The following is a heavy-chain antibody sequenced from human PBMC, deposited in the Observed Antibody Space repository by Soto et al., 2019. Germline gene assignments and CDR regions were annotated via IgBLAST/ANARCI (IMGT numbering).Heavy chain of an antibody. CDR3: ARLGRGDYDFWSDYYSWFDP. CDR2: IYYSGST. V-gene: IGHV4-39*01. D-gene: IGHD3-3*01. J-gene: IGHJ5*02. Sequence: SETLSLTCTVSGGSISSSSYYWGWIRQPPGKGLEWIGSIYYSGSTYYNPSLKSRVTISVDTSRNQFSLKLSSVTAADTAVYYCARLGRGDYDFWSDYYSWFDPWGQGTLVTVSS. CDR1: GGSISSSSYY.